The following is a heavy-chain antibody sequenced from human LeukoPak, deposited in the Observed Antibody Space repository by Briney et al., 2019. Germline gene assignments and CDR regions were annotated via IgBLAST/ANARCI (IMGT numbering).Heavy chain of an antibody. Sequence: GGSLRLSCTESGFIFSNYGMHWVRQAPGKGLEWVAFIRYDGSNKYYADSVKGRFTISRDNSKNTLYLQMNSLRAEDTAVYYCAKSPMVRGVIIPYFDYWGQGTLVTVSS. J-gene: IGHJ4*02. CDR1: GFIFSNYG. CDR3: AKSPMVRGVIIPYFDY. V-gene: IGHV3-30*02. D-gene: IGHD3-10*01. CDR2: IRYDGSNK.